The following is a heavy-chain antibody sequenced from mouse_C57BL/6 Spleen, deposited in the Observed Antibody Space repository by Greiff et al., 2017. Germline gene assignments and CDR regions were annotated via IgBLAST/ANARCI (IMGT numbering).Heavy chain of an antibody. CDR3: ARGNYYGSRAFAY. D-gene: IGHD1-1*01. V-gene: IGHV1-59*01. Sequence: QVQLQQPGAELVRPGTSVKLSCKASGYTFTSYWMHWVKQRPGQGLEWIGVIDPSDSYTNYNQKFKGKATLTVDTSSSTAYMQLSSLTSEDSAVYYCARGNYYGSRAFAYWGQGTLVTVSA. CDR1: GYTFTSYW. CDR2: IDPSDSYT. J-gene: IGHJ3*01.